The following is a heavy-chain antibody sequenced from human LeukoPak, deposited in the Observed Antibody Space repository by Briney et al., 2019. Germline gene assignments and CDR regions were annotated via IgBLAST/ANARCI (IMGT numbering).Heavy chain of an antibody. CDR3: ARDFSYGSGRG. J-gene: IGHJ4*02. CDR1: GGTLSSYA. CDR2: IIPIFGTA. Sequence: ASVKVSCKASGGTLSSYAISWVRQAPGQGLEWMGGIIPIFGTANYAQKFQGRVTITADESTSTAYMELSSLRSEDTAVYYCARDFSYGSGRGWGQGTLVTVSS. V-gene: IGHV1-69*13. D-gene: IGHD3-10*01.